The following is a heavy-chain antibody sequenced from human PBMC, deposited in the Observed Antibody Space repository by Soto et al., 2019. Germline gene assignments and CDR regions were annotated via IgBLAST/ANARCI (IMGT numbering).Heavy chain of an antibody. V-gene: IGHV4-34*01. CDR1: GGSFSGYY. Sequence: QVQLQQWGAGLLKPSETLSLTCAVYGGSFSGYYWSWIRQPPGKGREWIGEVNHSGNNKYNPSLKRRVVISVDTSKNQFSLKLSSVTAADTAVYYCARGGELGELSLDYWGQGTLVTVSS. J-gene: IGHJ4*02. CDR2: VNHSGNN. D-gene: IGHD3-10*01. CDR3: ARGGELGELSLDY.